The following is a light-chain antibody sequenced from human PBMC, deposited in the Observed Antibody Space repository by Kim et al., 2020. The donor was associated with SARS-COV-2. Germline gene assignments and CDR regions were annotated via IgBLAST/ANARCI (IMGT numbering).Light chain of an antibody. V-gene: IGLV3-19*01. CDR1: SLRSYY. CDR3: NSRDSSGNHQV. Sequence: ALGQTVRITGQGDSLRSYYASWYQQKPGQAPVLVIYGKNNRPSGIPDRFSGSSSGNTASLTISGAQAEDEADYYCNSRDSSGNHQVFGGGTQLTVL. J-gene: IGLJ2*01. CDR2: GKN.